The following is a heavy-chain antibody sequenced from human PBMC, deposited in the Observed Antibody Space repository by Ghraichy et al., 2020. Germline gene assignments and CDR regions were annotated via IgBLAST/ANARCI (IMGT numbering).Heavy chain of an antibody. V-gene: IGHV6-1*01. D-gene: IGHD5/OR15-5a*01. J-gene: IGHJ6*03. Sequence: ESPWRGAEWLGRTYYRSKWYNDYAASLQGRIIINPDTTKNHFSLQLNSVTPEDTAVYFCSRGTSTYMDVWAKGTTVTVSS. CDR3: SRGTSTYMDV. CDR2: TYYRSKWYN.